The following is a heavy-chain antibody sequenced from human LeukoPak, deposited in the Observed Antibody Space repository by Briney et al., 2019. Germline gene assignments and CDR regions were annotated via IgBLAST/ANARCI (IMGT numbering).Heavy chain of an antibody. CDR2: ISSSSSYI. V-gene: IGHV3-21*01. D-gene: IGHD2-15*01. CDR3: ARDRCSGGSCYLTQHYYYYDGMDV. Sequence: GGSLRLSCAASGFTFTSYSMNWVRQAPGKGLEWVSSISSSSSYIYYADSVKGRFTISRDNAKNSLYLQMNSLRAEDTAVYYCARDRCSGGSCYLTQHYYYYDGMDVWGQGTTVTVSS. J-gene: IGHJ6*02. CDR1: GFTFTSYS.